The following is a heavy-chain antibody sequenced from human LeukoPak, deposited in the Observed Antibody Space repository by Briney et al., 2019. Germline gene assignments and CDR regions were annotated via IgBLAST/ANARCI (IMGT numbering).Heavy chain of an antibody. V-gene: IGHV1-46*01. CDR2: INPSGGST. D-gene: IGHD1-26*01. CDR3: ARYRLVGATTVNWFDP. Sequence: GASVKVSCKASGYTFTSYYMHWVRQAPGQGLEWMGIINPSGGSTSYAQKFQGRVTMTRDMSTSTVYMELSSLRSEDTAVYYCARYRLVGATTVNWFDPWGQGTLVTVSS. J-gene: IGHJ5*02. CDR1: GYTFTSYY.